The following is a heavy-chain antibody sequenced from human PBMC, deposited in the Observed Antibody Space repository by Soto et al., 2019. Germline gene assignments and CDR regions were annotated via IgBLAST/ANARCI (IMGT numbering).Heavy chain of an antibody. CDR2: IYWDDDK. CDR3: AHMMRVGELSPYFDY. V-gene: IGHV2-5*02. J-gene: IGHJ4*02. CDR1: GFSLSTSGVG. D-gene: IGHD3-10*01. Sequence: SGPTLVKPTQTLTLTCTFSGFSLSTSGVGVGWIRQPPGKALEWLALIYWDDDKRYSPSLKSRLTITKDTSKNQVVLTMTNMDPVDTATYYCAHMMRVGELSPYFDYWGQGTLVTVSS.